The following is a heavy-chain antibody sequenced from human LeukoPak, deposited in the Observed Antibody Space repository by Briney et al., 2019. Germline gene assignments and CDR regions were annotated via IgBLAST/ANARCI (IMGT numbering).Heavy chain of an antibody. CDR2: VSYEGTIK. Sequence: PGGSQRLSCAASGFAFSNFAMHWVRQAPGKGLEWVAVVSYEGTIKYYSDSAKGRFTISRDNSNSLISLQMNDLTTEDTAVYYCAREKFDSWGQGTLVTVSP. J-gene: IGHJ5*01. CDR3: AREKFDS. V-gene: IGHV3-30*14. CDR1: GFAFSNFA.